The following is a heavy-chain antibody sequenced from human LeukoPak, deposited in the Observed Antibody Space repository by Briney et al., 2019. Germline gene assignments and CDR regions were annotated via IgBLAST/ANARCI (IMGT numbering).Heavy chain of an antibody. CDR1: GFTVSSRY. CDR3: ASDPFSKIFGG. D-gene: IGHD3-3*01. CDR2: INAGGNT. J-gene: IGHJ4*02. V-gene: IGHV3-66*02. Sequence: LRLSXAASGFTVSSRYMRWVRQAPGRGVEWVSLINAGGNTNYADSGKGRFNISRDNSNNTLYLQMNSLRADDTAVYFCASDPFSKIFGGWGQGTLVTVSS.